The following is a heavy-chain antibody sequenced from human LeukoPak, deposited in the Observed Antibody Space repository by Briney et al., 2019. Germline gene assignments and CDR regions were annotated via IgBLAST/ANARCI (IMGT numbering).Heavy chain of an antibody. D-gene: IGHD1-26*01. V-gene: IGHV4-59*01. Sequence: SETLCLSCAASGGSISSYYWSWIRQPPGKGLEWVGYIYYIGSTNYNPSLKSRVTISVDTSKNQFSLKLSSVTAADTAVYYCARAASGSRPDVDYWGQGTLVTVSS. CDR2: IYYIGST. CDR1: GGSISSYY. J-gene: IGHJ4*02. CDR3: ARAASGSRPDVDY.